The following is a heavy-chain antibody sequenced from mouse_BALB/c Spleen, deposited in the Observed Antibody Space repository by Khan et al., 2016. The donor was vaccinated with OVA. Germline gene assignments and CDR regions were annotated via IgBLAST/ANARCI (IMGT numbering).Heavy chain of an antibody. CDR2: IDPDNGDT. V-gene: IGHV14-4*02. CDR3: TTGWGYAMDY. D-gene: IGHD4-1*01. J-gene: IGHJ4*01. CDR1: GFNIRHYY. Sequence: VQLKESGADLVRSGASVKLSCIASGFNIRHYYLHWVKQRPEQGLEWIGWIDPDNGDTEYDPKFQGKATMTADTSSNTAYLQLSSLTSEDTAVYYCTTGWGYAMDYWGQGTSFTVAS.